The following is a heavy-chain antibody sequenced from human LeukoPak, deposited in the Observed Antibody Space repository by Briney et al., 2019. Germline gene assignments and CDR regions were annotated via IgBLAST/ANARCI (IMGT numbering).Heavy chain of an antibody. D-gene: IGHD2-15*01. CDR3: ARTGSGYFDL. CDR1: GFSLSTSGMC. V-gene: IGHV2-5*08. Sequence: SGPTLVNPTQTLTLTCTFSGFSLSTSGMCVSWIRQPPGKALEWLALIYWNGDKRYSPSLKSRLTITKDTSKDQVVLTMTNMDPVDTATYYCARTGSGYFDLWGRGTLVTVSS. J-gene: IGHJ2*01. CDR2: IYWNGDK.